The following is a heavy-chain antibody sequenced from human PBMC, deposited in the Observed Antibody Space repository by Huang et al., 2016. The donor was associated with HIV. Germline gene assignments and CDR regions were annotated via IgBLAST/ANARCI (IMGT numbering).Heavy chain of an antibody. J-gene: IGHJ4*02. CDR2: IYLDDEK. CDR3: AHTPPRGHYAPGFFDY. D-gene: IGHD3-3*01. Sequence: QITLKESGPTLVKPTQTLTLTCSFSGFSLTTNGEGVAWIRQPPGKALEWLALIYLDDEKRYITSLKTRLTITKDTSKKQVVLTVANMDPVDTATYYCAHTPPRGHYAPGFFDYWGQGALVTVSS. CDR1: GFSLTTNGEG. V-gene: IGHV2-5*02.